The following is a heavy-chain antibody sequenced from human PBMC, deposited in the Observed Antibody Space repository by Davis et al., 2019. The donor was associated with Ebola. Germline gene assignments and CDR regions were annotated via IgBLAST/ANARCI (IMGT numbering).Heavy chain of an antibody. D-gene: IGHD3-3*01. J-gene: IGHJ6*04. CDR2: IKQDGSEK. CDR1: GFTVSSNY. Sequence: GGSLRLSCAASGFTVSSNYMSWVRQAPGKGLEWVANIKQDGSEKYYVDSVKGRFTISRDNAKNSLYLQMNSLRAEDTAVYYCAKSGLSFGVVKYHYGMDVWGKGTTVTVSS. V-gene: IGHV3-7*03. CDR3: AKSGLSFGVVKYHYGMDV.